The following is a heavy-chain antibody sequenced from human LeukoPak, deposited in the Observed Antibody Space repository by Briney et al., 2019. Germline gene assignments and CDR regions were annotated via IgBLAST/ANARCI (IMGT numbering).Heavy chain of an antibody. Sequence: GGSLRLSCAVSGFTFSSYSLNWVRQAPGKGLEWVSSITSSSGSIYYADSVKGRFTISRDNAKSSLYLQMNSLRVEDTAVYYCAREVRVSGYFEYWGQGTLVTVSS. V-gene: IGHV3-21*06. CDR3: AREVRVSGYFEY. CDR1: GFTFSSYS. CDR2: ITSSSGSI. J-gene: IGHJ4*02. D-gene: IGHD6-25*01.